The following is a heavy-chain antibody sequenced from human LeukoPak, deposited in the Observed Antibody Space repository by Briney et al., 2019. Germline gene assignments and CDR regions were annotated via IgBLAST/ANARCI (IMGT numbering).Heavy chain of an antibody. J-gene: IGHJ4*02. D-gene: IGHD3-16*01. CDR3: ARVGAPGGLRPYHYYY. CDR1: GYIFSDYW. V-gene: IGHV1-2*02. Sequence: ASVKVSCKASGYIFSDYWIHWVRQAPGRGLACLGWIDPASGITNQPQKFQGRITVTRDTSASTVYMDLTGLTTDDTALYYCARVGAPGGLRPYHYYYWGQGTLVTVSS. CDR2: IDPASGIT.